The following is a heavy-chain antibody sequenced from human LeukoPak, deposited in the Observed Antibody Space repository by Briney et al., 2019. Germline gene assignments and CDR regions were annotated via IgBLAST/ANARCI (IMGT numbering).Heavy chain of an antibody. V-gene: IGHV4-39*01. Sequence: SETLSLTCTVSGGSISSSSYFWGWIRQPPGKGLEWIGSVYYSGNTYFNPSLKSRVTISVDTSKNQFSLKLSSVTAADTAVYYCESARYSYGTYFDYWGQGSLVTVSS. J-gene: IGHJ4*02. CDR3: ESARYSYGTYFDY. CDR2: VYYSGNT. CDR1: GGSISSSSYF. D-gene: IGHD5-18*01.